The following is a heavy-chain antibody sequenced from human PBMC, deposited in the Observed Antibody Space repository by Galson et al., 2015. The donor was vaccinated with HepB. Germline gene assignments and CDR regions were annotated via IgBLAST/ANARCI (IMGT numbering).Heavy chain of an antibody. J-gene: IGHJ4*02. D-gene: IGHD6-13*01. CDR2: IHNTGNT. CDR1: GFTVSSNY. Sequence: SLRLSCAVSGFTVSSNYMTWVRQAPGKGLEWVSVIHNTGNTYYADSVKGRFTISRDNSKNTLYLQMNSLRAEDTAVYYCARGAVLGPSWVSGYWGQGTLVTVSS. CDR3: ARGAVLGPSWVSGY. V-gene: IGHV3-53*01.